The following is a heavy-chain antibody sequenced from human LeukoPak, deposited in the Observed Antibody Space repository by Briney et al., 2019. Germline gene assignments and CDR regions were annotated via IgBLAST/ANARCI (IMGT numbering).Heavy chain of an antibody. D-gene: IGHD3-16*01. V-gene: IGHV1-69*06. CDR2: IIPIFGTA. J-gene: IGHJ4*02. CDR1: GGTFSSYA. Sequence: SVKVPSKASGGTFSSYAISWVRQAPGQGLEWMGGIIPIFGTANYAQKFQGRVTITADKSTSPAYMGLSSLKSEDTAVYSCAGGGGDNFDYWGQGTLVTVSS. CDR3: AGGGGDNFDY.